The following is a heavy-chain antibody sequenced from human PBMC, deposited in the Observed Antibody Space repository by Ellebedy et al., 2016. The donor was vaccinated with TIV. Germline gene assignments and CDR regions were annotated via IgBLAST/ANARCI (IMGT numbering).Heavy chain of an antibody. CDR1: GFTFXNYD. V-gene: IGHV3-21*01. CDR2: IGRRGAST. J-gene: IGHJ4*02. Sequence: GESLKISCAASGFTFXNYDLNWVRQPPGKGLEWVSSIGRRGASTYYADSVKGRFTISRDNAKKSLFLQMSRLRFEDTAVYYCARGDDYWGQGTLVSVSS. CDR3: ARGDDY.